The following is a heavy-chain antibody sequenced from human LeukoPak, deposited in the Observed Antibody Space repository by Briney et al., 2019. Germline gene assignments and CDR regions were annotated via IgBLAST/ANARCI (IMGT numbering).Heavy chain of an antibody. CDR2: ISSSGSTI. CDR3: ASDLDGPTNGFDP. V-gene: IGHV3-11*01. J-gene: IGHJ5*02. Sequence: GGSLRLSCAASGFTFSGYYMSWIRQAPGKGREWVSYISSSGSTIYYADSGKGRFTISRDNAKNSLYLQMNSLRAEDTAVYYCASDLDGPTNGFDPWGQGTLVTVSS. D-gene: IGHD2-8*01. CDR1: GFTFSGYY.